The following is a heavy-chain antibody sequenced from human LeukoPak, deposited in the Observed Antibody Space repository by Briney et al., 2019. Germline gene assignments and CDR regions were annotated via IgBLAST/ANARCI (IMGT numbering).Heavy chain of an antibody. Sequence: ASVKVSCKASGYTFTSYYMHWVRQAPGQGLEWMGIINPSGGSTSYAQRFQGRVTMTRDTSTSTVYMELSSLRSEDTAVYYCARDGRFDAFDIWGQGTMVTASS. CDR3: ARDGRFDAFDI. CDR1: GYTFTSYY. J-gene: IGHJ3*02. CDR2: INPSGGST. V-gene: IGHV1-46*01.